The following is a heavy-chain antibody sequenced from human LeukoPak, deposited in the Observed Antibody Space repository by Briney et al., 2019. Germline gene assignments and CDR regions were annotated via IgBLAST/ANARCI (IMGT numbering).Heavy chain of an antibody. Sequence: SVKVSCKASGGTFSSYAISWVRQAPGQGLEWMGRIIPIFGTANYAQKFQGRVTITTDESTSTAYMELSSLRSEDTAVYYCASTALSYNWNSPFDYWGQGTLVTVSS. V-gene: IGHV1-69*05. CDR2: IIPIFGTA. CDR3: ASTALSYNWNSPFDY. CDR1: GGTFSSYA. J-gene: IGHJ4*02. D-gene: IGHD1/OR15-1a*01.